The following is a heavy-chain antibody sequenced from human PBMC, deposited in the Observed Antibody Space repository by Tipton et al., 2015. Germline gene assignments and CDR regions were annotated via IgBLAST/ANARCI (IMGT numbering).Heavy chain of an antibody. V-gene: IGHV1-69*01. CDR3: ARGKDEALEDFLFFFALDV. Sequence: QVQLVQSGAEVQKPGALVKVPCKASGGTFSSYAISWARQAPGQGPEWMGAIIPMFGTTNYAQKFQGRVTIAADESTTTAYMQLSSLRSEDTAVYCARGKDEALEDFLFFFALDVWGQGTTVTVSS. D-gene: IGHD3-3*01. CDR2: IIPMFGTT. J-gene: IGHJ6*02. CDR1: GGTFSSYA.